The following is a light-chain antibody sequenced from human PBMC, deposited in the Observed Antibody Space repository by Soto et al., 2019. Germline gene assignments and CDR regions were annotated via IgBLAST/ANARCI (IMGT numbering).Light chain of an antibody. V-gene: IGKV3-20*01. J-gene: IGKJ1*01. CDR3: QQYGSSIT. Sequence: EIVLTQSPGTVSLSPGERATLSCRASQSVSTNYLAWYQQKPGQAPRLLIYRTSTRATGIPDRFSGGGSGTDFTLTINRLEPEDFAVYYCQQYGSSITFGQGTKVDIK. CDR2: RTS. CDR1: QSVSTNY.